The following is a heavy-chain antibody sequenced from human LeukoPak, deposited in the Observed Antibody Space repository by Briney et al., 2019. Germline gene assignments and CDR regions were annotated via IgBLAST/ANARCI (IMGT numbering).Heavy chain of an antibody. CDR1: GYSFTNYW. CDR3: VRDKYCTTTSCYFDY. CDR2: IYPVDSES. J-gene: IGHJ4*02. Sequence: GESLKISCKGSGYSFTNYWIGWVRKMPGKGLEWMGNIYPVDSESRYSPSFQGQVTISVDKSINTAYLQWSGLKASDTAMYYCVRDKYCTTTSCYFDYWGQGTLVTVSS. D-gene: IGHD2-2*01. V-gene: IGHV5-51*01.